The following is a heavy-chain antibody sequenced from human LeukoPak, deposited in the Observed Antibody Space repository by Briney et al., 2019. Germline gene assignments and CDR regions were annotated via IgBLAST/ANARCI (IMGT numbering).Heavy chain of an antibody. D-gene: IGHD3/OR15-3a*01. J-gene: IGHJ4*02. CDR3: AGFQLESDWITRPGFDY. Sequence: ASVKVSCKASGYTFTGYYMHWVRQAPGQGLEWMGWINPNSGGTNYAQKFQGRVTMTRDTSISTAYMELSRLRSDDTAVYYCAGFQLESDWITRPGFDYWGQGTLVTVSS. V-gene: IGHV1-2*02. CDR2: INPNSGGT. CDR1: GYTFTGYY.